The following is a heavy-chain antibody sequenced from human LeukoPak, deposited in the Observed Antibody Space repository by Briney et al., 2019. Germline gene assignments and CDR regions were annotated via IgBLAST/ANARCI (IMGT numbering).Heavy chain of an antibody. J-gene: IGHJ6*03. D-gene: IGHD3-10*01. CDR3: ARSSITMVRGVIKSTTSWYHYYNMDV. CDR2: IAYDGKTT. CDR1: GFTFSTYG. V-gene: IGHV3-30*03. Sequence: PGGSLRLSCAASGFTFSTYGTHWVRQAPGKGLEWVAVIAYDGKTTYYADSVKGRFTISRDNSKNTLYLQMNSLRAEDTAVYYCARSSITMVRGVIKSTTSWYHYYNMDVWGKGTTVTVSS.